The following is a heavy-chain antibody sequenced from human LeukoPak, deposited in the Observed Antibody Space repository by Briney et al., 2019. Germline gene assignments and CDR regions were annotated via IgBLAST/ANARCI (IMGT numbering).Heavy chain of an antibody. Sequence: GGSLRLSCAASGFTVSSNYMSWVRQAPGKGLEWVSVIYSGGSTYYADSVKGRFTISGDNSKNTLYLQMNSLRAEDTAVYYCARDLGVFYCGGDCLGFDYWGQGTLVTVSS. CDR3: ARDLGVFYCGGDCLGFDY. J-gene: IGHJ4*02. CDR2: IYSGGST. D-gene: IGHD2-21*02. V-gene: IGHV3-53*01. CDR1: GFTVSSNY.